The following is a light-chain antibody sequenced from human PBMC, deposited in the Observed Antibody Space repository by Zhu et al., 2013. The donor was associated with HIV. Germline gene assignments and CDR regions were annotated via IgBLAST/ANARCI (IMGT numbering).Light chain of an antibody. J-gene: IGKJ5*01. CDR2: AAS. CDR1: QGISNY. V-gene: IGKV1-27*01. CDR3: QKYNSAPRT. Sequence: DIQMTQSPSSLSASVGERVTITCRASQGISNYLAWYQQKPDKIPKLLIYAASILQPGVPSRFSGSGSGTDFTLTISSLQPEDVATYYCQKYNSAPRTFGEGTRLEIK.